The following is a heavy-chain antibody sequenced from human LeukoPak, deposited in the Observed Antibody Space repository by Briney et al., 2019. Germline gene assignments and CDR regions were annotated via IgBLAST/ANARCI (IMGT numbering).Heavy chain of an antibody. Sequence: PGRSLRLSCAASGFTFSSYAMHWVRQAPGKGLEWVAVISYDGSNKYYADSVKGRFTISRDNSKNTLYLQMNSLRAEGTAVYYCARDRRGYSYGYEFDYWGQGTLVTVSS. CDR1: GFTFSSYA. CDR2: ISYDGSNK. J-gene: IGHJ4*02. CDR3: ARDRRGYSYGYEFDY. D-gene: IGHD5-18*01. V-gene: IGHV3-30*04.